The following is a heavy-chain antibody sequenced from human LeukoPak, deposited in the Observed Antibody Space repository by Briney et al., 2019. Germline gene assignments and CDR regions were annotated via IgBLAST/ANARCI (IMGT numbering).Heavy chain of an antibody. CDR3: AKDRLSGLWFGEPRIISPSGY. CDR2: ISWNSGSI. CDR1: AFTFSSYG. V-gene: IGHV3-9*01. Sequence: GGSLRLSCAASAFTFSSYGMSWVRQAPGKGLEWVSGISWNSGSIGYADSVKGRFTISRDNAKNSLYLQMNSLRAEDTALYYCAKDRLSGLWFGEPRIISPSGYWGQGTLVTVSS. D-gene: IGHD3-10*01. J-gene: IGHJ4*02.